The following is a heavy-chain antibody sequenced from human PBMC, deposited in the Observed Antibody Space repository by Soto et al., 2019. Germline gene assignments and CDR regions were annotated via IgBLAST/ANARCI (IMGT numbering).Heavy chain of an antibody. J-gene: IGHJ3*02. CDR1: GYIFTNNW. CDR2: IYPDDSDT. CDR3: ARGYSSLADDAFDI. V-gene: IGHV5-51*01. Sequence: EVQLVQSRGEVKKPGESLKISCKGSGYIFTNNWIGWVRQMPGKGLEWMGIIYPDDSDTRYSPSFQGQVTISADKSISTAYLQWSSLKASDTAMYYCARGYSSLADDAFDIWGQGTMVTVSS. D-gene: IGHD5-12*01.